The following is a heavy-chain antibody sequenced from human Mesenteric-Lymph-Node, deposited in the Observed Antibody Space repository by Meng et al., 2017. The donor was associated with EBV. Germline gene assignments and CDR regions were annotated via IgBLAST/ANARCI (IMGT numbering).Heavy chain of an antibody. CDR2: IGGNNGNT. CDR1: GYTFTTHG. D-gene: IGHD5-18*01. Sequence: QVQLVQSGPEVKKTGASVKVSCKTSGYTFTTHGITWVRQAPGQGLEWMGWIGGNNGNTFYAEEFQGRVTMTTDTSTNTVHMELRSLISDDTALYYCARDQLWPETPDYWGQGTLVTVSS. CDR3: ARDQLWPETPDY. J-gene: IGHJ4*02. V-gene: IGHV1-18*01.